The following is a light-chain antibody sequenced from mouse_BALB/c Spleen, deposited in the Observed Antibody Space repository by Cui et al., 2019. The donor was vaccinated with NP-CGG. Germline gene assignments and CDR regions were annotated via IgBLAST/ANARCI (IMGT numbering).Light chain of an antibody. V-gene: IGLV1*01. CDR2: GIN. CDR3: ALWYSNHWV. J-gene: IGLJ1*01. CDR1: TGAVTTSNY. Sequence: QDFVTQQPAPTTSPGETVTLTCRSSTGAVTTSNYANWVQEKPDHLFTGLIGGINNRAPGVPARFSGSLIGDKAALTITGAQTEDEAIYFCALWYSNHWVFGGGTKLTVL.